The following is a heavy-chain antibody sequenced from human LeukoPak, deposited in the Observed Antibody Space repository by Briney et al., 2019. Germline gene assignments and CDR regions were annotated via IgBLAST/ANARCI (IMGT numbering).Heavy chain of an antibody. CDR1: GGSISRGGYY. CDR2: IYYSGST. D-gene: IGHD4-23*01. CDR3: ARGTVVTPGY. Sequence: SETLSLTCTVSGGSISRGGYYWSWIRQHPGKGLEWIGYIYYSGSTYYNPSLKSRVTISVDTSKNQFSLKLSSVTAADTAVYYCARGTVVTPGYWGQGTLVTVSP. J-gene: IGHJ4*02. V-gene: IGHV4-31*03.